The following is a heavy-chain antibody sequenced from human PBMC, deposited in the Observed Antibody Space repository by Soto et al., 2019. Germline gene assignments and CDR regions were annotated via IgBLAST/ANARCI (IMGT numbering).Heavy chain of an antibody. CDR3: GRDGALGDTAVVDS. CDR1: GFTFSTYG. V-gene: IGHV3-33*01. Sequence: QVQLVESGGGVVQPGKSLRLSCAASGFTFSTYGMHWVRQAPGKGLEWVAVIWYDGSNKYHEDSLKGRFTISRDNSKNTLYLQINNLSAEDTAVYYCGRDGALGDTAVVDSWGQGTLVTVSS. CDR2: IWYDGSNK. J-gene: IGHJ4*02. D-gene: IGHD5-18*01.